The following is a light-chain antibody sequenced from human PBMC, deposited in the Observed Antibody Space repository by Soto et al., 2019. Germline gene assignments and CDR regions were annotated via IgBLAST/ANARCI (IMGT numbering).Light chain of an antibody. Sequence: EIVMTQSPATLSVSPGERATLSCRASQSVSSNLAGYQQKPGQAPRLLIYGASIRAIGITARFSGSGSGTKFTPTISSLLSEDFAVYCCQQYYSWPPVTFGQGTKLEIK. CDR1: QSVSSN. CDR2: GAS. V-gene: IGKV3-15*01. CDR3: QQYYSWPPVT. J-gene: IGKJ2*01.